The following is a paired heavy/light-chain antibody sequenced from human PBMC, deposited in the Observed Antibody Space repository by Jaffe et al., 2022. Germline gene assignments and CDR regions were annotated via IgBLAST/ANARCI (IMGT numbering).Light chain of an antibody. CDR3: QQYGSSPT. CDR1: QSVSSSY. J-gene: IGKJ4*01. Sequence: EIVLTQSPGTLSLSPGERATLSCRASQSVSSSYLAWYQQKPGQAPRLLIYGASSRATGIPDRFSGSGSGTDFTLTISRLEPEDFAVYYCQQYGSSPTFGGGTKVEIK. CDR2: GAS. V-gene: IGKV3-20*01.
Heavy chain of an antibody. D-gene: IGHD2-21*02. CDR3: ARDGSGYCGGDCYSSPFDY. CDR2: IIPILGIA. CDR1: GGTFSSYT. J-gene: IGHJ4*02. Sequence: QVQLVQSGAEVKKPGSSVKVSCKASGGTFSSYTISWVRQAPGQGLEWMGRIIPILGIANYAQKFQGRVTITADKSTSTAYMELSSLRSEDTAVYYCARDGSGYCGGDCYSSPFDYWGQGTLVTVSS. V-gene: IGHV1-69*08.